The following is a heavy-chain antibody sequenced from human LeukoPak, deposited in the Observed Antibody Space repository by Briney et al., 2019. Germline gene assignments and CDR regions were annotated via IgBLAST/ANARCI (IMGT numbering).Heavy chain of an antibody. V-gene: IGHV4-59*13. CDR3: ARTGYCSRISCYPYYYGMDV. J-gene: IGHJ6*02. D-gene: IGHD2-2*01. CDR2: IYYSGST. Sequence: SETLSLTCTVSGGSLSNYYWSWIRQPPGKGLEWIGYIYYSGSTKYNPSLKSRVTISVDTSKNQFSLNLSSVTAADTAMYYCARTGYCSRISCYPYYYGMDVWGQGTKVTVSS. CDR1: GGSLSNYY.